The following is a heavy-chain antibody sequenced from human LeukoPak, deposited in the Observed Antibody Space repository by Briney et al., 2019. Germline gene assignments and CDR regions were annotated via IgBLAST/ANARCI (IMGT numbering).Heavy chain of an antibody. CDR2: IIPILGIA. CDR3: ARSGRPADYYGSGSYLRI. D-gene: IGHD3-10*01. CDR1: GGTFSSYA. J-gene: IGHJ3*02. V-gene: IGHV1-69*04. Sequence: SVKVSCKASGGTFSSYAISWVRQAPGQGLEWMGRIIPILGIANYAQKFQGRVTITADKSTSTAYMELSSLRSEDTAVYYCARSGRPADYYGSGSYLRIWGQGTMVTVSS.